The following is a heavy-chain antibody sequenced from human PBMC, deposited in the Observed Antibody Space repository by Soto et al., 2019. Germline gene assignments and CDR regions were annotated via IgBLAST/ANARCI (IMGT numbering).Heavy chain of an antibody. D-gene: IGHD5-18*01. Sequence: GESLKIYRRTPVYKFTSYLIARVRQIPGKGLEWMGIIFPSDSDTRYSPSFQGQVTISADRSTRTVFLQWARLKASDTAVYFCARIDERGYFNWFAPWGKGPLVTVSS. V-gene: IGHV5-51*01. CDR1: VYKFTSYL. J-gene: IGHJ5*02. CDR3: ARIDERGYFNWFAP. CDR2: IFPSDSDT.